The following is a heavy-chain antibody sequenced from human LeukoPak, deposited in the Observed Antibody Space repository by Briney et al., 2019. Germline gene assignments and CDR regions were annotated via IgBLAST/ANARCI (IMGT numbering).Heavy chain of an antibody. D-gene: IGHD3-16*01. CDR1: GYTFTGDX. Sequence: VSCXXXGYTFTGDXXHWVRQAPGXGLEWMGWINPKXGSTNYAQAFQGRVSITRDTSITTVYMELRRLTSDDTAVYYCTRELGSXLXXXYW. V-gene: IGHV1-2*02. J-gene: IGHJ4*01. CDR2: INPKXGST. CDR3: TRELGSXLXXXY.